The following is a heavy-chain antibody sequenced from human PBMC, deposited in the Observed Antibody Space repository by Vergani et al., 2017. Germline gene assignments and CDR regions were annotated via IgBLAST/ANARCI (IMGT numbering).Heavy chain of an antibody. CDR2: IKQDGSEK. Sequence: VQLVESGGGVVQPGRSLRLSCAASGFTFSSYAMHWVRQAPGKGLEWVANIKQDGSEKYYVDSVKGRFTISRDNAKNSLYLQMNSLRGEDTAVYYCARGWEDGDFRWGPHFDYWGQGTLVTVSS. CDR3: ARGWEDGDFRWGPHFDY. D-gene: IGHD4-17*01. V-gene: IGHV3-7*01. CDR1: GFTFSSYA. J-gene: IGHJ4*02.